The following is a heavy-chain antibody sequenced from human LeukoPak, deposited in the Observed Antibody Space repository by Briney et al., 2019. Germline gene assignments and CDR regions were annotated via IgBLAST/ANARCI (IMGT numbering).Heavy chain of an antibody. CDR1: GFTFSSSA. V-gene: IGHV3-7*01. Sequence: PGGSLRLSCAASGFTFSSSAMSWVRQAPGKGLEWVANIKQDGSEKYYVDSVKGRFTISRDNAKNSLSLQMNGLRVEDTAVYYCARAGSFWHYVYWGQGTLVTVSS. D-gene: IGHD1-7*01. CDR3: ARAGSFWHYVY. J-gene: IGHJ4*02. CDR2: IKQDGSEK.